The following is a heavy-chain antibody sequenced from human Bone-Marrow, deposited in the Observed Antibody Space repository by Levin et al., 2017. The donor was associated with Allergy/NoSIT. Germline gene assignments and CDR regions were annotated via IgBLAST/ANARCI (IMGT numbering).Heavy chain of an antibody. CDR3: AKVSVGRNFHFYHYGLDV. CDR2: ISFDGATR. Sequence: GGSLRLSCVDSGFTFSLYGMHWVRQAPGKGLQWLTSISFDGATRHYAESVEGRFTISRDNSKNTLYLQMDSLRPEDTAIYYCAKVSVGRNFHFYHYGLDVWGQGTTVTVSS. CDR1: GFTFSLYG. D-gene: IGHD2/OR15-2a*01. V-gene: IGHV3-30*18. J-gene: IGHJ6*02.